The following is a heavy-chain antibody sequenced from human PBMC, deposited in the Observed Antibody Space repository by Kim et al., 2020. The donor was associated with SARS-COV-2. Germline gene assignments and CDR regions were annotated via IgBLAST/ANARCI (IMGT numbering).Heavy chain of an antibody. CDR3: ARVPIVGPTGDFDY. CDR2: INPNNGGT. D-gene: IGHD1-26*01. CDR1: GYTFTGYY. V-gene: IGHV1-2*06. Sequence: ASVKVSCKASGYTFTGYYIHWVRQAPGQGLEWMGRINPNNGGTNYAQKFQGRVTMTRDTPISTAYMDLSSLRSDDTAVYYCARVPIVGPTGDFDYWGQGTLVTVSS. J-gene: IGHJ4*02.